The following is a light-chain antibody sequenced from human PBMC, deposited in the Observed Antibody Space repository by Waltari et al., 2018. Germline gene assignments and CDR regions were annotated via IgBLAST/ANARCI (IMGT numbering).Light chain of an antibody. V-gene: IGLV2-14*03. CDR1: TRDVGRYNY. CDR3: SSYTSIKTPYVV. Sequence: QSALTQPASVSGSPGQSITISCTGTTRDVGRYNYVSWYQCHPGKAPELIIYDVTNRPPGVSDRFSGSKAGNTASLSISGLQPEDEADYYCSSYTSIKTPYVVFGGGTKVTVL. CDR2: DVT. J-gene: IGLJ2*01.